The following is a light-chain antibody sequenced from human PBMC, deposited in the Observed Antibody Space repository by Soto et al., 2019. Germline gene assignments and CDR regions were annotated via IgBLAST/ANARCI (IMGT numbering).Light chain of an antibody. Sequence: DIVLTPSPAILSLSPGDRATLSCRASEDVGNSLAWYQQRPGQSPRLLIYAVSNRATGIPSRFSGSDSGADFTLTISSLEPDDFAIYYCQQRYNWPRTFGQGTRVEI. CDR3: QQRYNWPRT. CDR2: AVS. J-gene: IGKJ1*01. V-gene: IGKV3-11*01. CDR1: EDVGNS.